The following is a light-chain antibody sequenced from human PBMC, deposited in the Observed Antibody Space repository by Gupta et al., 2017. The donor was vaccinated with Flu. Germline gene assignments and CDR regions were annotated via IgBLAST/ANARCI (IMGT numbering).Light chain of an antibody. CDR3: QSYDSSLSGPWV. Sequence: QSVLTQPPSVSGAPGQRVTISCTVSSSNIGAGYDVHWYQQLPGTAPKLLIYGNSNRPSGVPDRFSGSKSGTSASLAITGLQAEDEADYYCQSYDSSLSGPWVFGGGTKLTVL. CDR1: SSNIGAGYD. CDR2: GNS. V-gene: IGLV1-40*01. J-gene: IGLJ3*02.